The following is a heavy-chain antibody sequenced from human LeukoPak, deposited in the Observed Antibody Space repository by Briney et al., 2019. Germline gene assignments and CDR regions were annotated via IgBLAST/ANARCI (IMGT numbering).Heavy chain of an antibody. J-gene: IGHJ3*02. CDR3: AKKQWLEHAFDI. CDR1: GFTFSSYA. Sequence: GRSLRLSCAASGFTFSSYAMTWVRQAPGNGLECVSAISGSGGSTYYADSVKGRFTISRDNSKNTLYLQMNSLRAEDTAVYYCAKKQWLEHAFDIWGQGTMVSVS. V-gene: IGHV3-23*01. D-gene: IGHD6-19*01. CDR2: ISGSGGST.